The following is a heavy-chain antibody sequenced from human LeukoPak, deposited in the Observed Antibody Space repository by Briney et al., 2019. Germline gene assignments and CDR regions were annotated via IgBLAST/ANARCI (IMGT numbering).Heavy chain of an antibody. J-gene: IGHJ1*01. V-gene: IGHV3-64*01. D-gene: IGHD6-19*01. CDR1: GFTFSSYA. CDR2: ISSNGGST. Sequence: PGGSLRLSCAASGFTFSSYAMHWVRQAPGKGLEYVSAISSNGGSTYYANSVKGRFTISRDNSKNTLYLQMGSLRAEDMAVYYCARGAGSGWSYEYFQHWGQGTLVTVSS. CDR3: ARGAGSGWSYEYFQH.